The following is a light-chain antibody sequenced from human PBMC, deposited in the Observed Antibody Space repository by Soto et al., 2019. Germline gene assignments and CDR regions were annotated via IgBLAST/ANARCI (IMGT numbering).Light chain of an antibody. CDR2: AVT. CDR1: SSDVGGYNY. CDR3: SSYTSSSTL. V-gene: IGLV2-14*01. Sequence: QSALTHPASVSGSPGQSMTISCTGTSSDVGGYNYASWYQQHPGKAPKLMIYAVTDRPSGVSSRFSGSKSGNTASLTISGLQAEDEADYYCSSYTSSSTLFGTGTKVTVL. J-gene: IGLJ1*01.